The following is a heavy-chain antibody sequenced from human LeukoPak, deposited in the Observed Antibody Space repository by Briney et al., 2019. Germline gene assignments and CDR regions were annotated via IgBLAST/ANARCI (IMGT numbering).Heavy chain of an antibody. V-gene: IGHV1-46*01. CDR2: LNPLGGST. CDR1: GYTFTSYY. Sequence: ASVKVSCKASGYTFTSYYMHWVRQAAGQGLVWMVILNPLGGSTHYTQKFQGRVTMTRDTSTSTVYMELSGLRSDDTAVYYCVRTRLWFGDDNWFDPWGLGTLVTVSS. D-gene: IGHD3-10*01. CDR3: VRTRLWFGDDNWFDP. J-gene: IGHJ5*02.